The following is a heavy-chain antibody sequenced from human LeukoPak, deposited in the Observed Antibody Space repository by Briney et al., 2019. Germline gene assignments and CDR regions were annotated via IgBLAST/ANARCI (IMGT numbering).Heavy chain of an antibody. Sequence: GGSLRLSCAASGFSFSSYGMHWVRQTPGKGLEWVAVTSYDGSNKYYRDSVKGRFTISRDNSKNTLYLQMNSLSTEDTAVYYCAKGAVSDIVVVVAALIDYLGQGTLVTVSS. J-gene: IGHJ4*02. D-gene: IGHD2-15*01. V-gene: IGHV3-30*18. CDR3: AKGAVSDIVVVVAALIDY. CDR2: TSYDGSNK. CDR1: GFSFSSYG.